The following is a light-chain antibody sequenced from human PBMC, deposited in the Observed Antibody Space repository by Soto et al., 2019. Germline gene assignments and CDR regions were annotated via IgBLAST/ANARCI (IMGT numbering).Light chain of an antibody. Sequence: DIQMTQSPSTLSASVGDRVTITCRASQSISSWLAWYQQKPGKAPKLLIYKASSLESGVPSRFSGSGSGTEFTLTISSLQPDDFAPYYCQQYNSYSSFTFGPGTKVVIK. J-gene: IGKJ3*01. CDR3: QQYNSYSSFT. V-gene: IGKV1-5*03. CDR2: KAS. CDR1: QSISSW.